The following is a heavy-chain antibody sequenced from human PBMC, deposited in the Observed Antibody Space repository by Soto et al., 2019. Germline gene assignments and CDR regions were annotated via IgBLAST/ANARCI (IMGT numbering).Heavy chain of an antibody. CDR1: GFTFSSYA. D-gene: IGHD2-8*01. Sequence: GGSLRLSCAASGFTFSSYAMSWVRQAPGKGLEWVSAISGSGGSTYYADSVKGRFTISRDNSKNTLYLQMNSLRAEDTAVYYCAKTPRYCTNGVCEFDYWGQGTLVTVYS. CDR2: ISGSGGST. V-gene: IGHV3-23*01. CDR3: AKTPRYCTNGVCEFDY. J-gene: IGHJ4*02.